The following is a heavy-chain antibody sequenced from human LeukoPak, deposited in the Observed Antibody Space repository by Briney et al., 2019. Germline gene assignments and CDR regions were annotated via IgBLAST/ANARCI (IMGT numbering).Heavy chain of an antibody. D-gene: IGHD5-12*01. CDR1: GFTFSNYW. CDR3: VRDGGVSGYDLLDY. Sequence: GGSLRLTCAASGFTFSNYWMTWVRQAPGKGLEWVAHINQDGSEEHYMDSAKARFTISRDNAKNSLSLQMNSLRAEDTAVYYCVRDGGVSGYDLLDYWGQGTLVTVSS. CDR2: INQDGSEE. V-gene: IGHV3-7*01. J-gene: IGHJ4*02.